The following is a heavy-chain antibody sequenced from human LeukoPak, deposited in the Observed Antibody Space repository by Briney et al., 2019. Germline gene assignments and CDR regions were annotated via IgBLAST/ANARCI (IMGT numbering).Heavy chain of an antibody. J-gene: IGHJ4*02. V-gene: IGHV4-59*08. CDR3: ARYCTVGSCLDY. D-gene: IGHD2-15*01. CDR2: ISNSGGT. CDR1: GGSISSYH. Sequence: SSETLSFTCTVSGGSISSYHWSWIRKPPGKGLEWIGYISNSGGTNYNPSLKSRVTISEDTSKNHFFLKLSSVTAADTAVYYCARYCTVGSCLDYWGQGTLGTVSS.